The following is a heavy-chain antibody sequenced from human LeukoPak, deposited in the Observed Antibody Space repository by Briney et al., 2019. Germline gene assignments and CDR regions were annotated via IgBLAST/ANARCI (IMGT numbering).Heavy chain of an antibody. CDR3: ARDRGLLRSVDY. CDR1: GGSISSYY. V-gene: IGHV4-59*01. CDR2: IYHSGNT. D-gene: IGHD3-22*01. Sequence: SETLSLTCTVSGGSISSYYWSWIRQPPGKGLEWIGYIYHSGNTKYNPSLKSRVTILIDTSKNQFSLKLSSVTAADTAVYYCARDRGLLRSVDYWGQGTLVTVSS. J-gene: IGHJ4*02.